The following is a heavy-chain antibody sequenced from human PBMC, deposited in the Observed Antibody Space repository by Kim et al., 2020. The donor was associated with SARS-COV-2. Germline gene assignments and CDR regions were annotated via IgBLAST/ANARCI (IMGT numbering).Heavy chain of an antibody. CDR3: ARAVLGYCSSSSCLRGYYYGMDV. CDR2: IYYSGST. D-gene: IGHD2-2*01. V-gene: IGHV4-59*13. Sequence: SETLSLTCTVSGGSISSYYWSWIRQPPGKGLEWIGYIYYSGSTNYNPSLKSRVTISVDTSKNQFSLKLSSVTAADTAVYYCARAVLGYCSSSSCLRGYYYGMDVWGQGTTVTVSS. J-gene: IGHJ6*02. CDR1: GGSISSYY.